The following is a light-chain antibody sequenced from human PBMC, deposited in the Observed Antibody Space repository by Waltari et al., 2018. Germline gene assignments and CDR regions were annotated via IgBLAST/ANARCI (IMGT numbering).Light chain of an antibody. J-gene: IGLJ2*01. CDR3: SSYSRSAFL. CDR1: SSDVGSYNY. V-gene: IGLV2-14*03. CDR2: DVS. Sequence: QSALTQPASVSGSPGQSITISCPGTSSDVGSYNYVSWHQLYPGRAPKLMIYDVSSRPSGVSNRFSGSKSGNTASLTISGLQPEDEATYYCSSYSRSAFLFGGGTKLTVL.